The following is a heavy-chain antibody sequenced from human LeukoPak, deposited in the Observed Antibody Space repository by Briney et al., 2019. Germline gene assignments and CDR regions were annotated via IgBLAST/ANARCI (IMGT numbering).Heavy chain of an antibody. CDR2: IIPIFGTA. CDR3: AKRVAVAGKLDDY. J-gene: IGHJ4*02. V-gene: IGHV1-69*05. D-gene: IGHD6-19*01. CDR1: GGTFSSYA. Sequence: ASVKVSCKASGGTFSSYAISWVRQAPGQGLEWMGRIIPIFGTANYAQKFQGRVTITTDESTSTAYMELSSLRSEDTAVYYCAKRVAVAGKLDDYWGQGTLVTVPS.